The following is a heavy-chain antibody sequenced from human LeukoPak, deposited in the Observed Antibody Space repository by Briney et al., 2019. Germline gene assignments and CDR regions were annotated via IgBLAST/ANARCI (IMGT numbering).Heavy chain of an antibody. J-gene: IGHJ4*02. CDR2: IYYSGSA. CDR3: ARGDVSRTALLDY. Sequence: SETLSLTCTVSDGSISSSNYYWGWIRQPPGKGLEWIGSIYYSGSAYYNASLKSRVTMSVDTSKNQFSLKLTSVTAADTAVYYCARGDVSRTALLDYWGQGTLVTVSS. V-gene: IGHV4-39*07. CDR1: DGSISSSNYY. D-gene: IGHD2-2*01.